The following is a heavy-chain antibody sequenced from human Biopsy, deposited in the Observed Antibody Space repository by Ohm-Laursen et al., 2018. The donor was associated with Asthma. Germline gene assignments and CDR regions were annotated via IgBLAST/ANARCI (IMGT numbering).Heavy chain of an antibody. J-gene: IGHJ6*02. V-gene: IGHV1-18*01. CDR3: ARAVDYSHYYGIDV. CDR1: GYTFNSAG. CDR2: ISVYNGNT. Sequence: ASVKVSCKISGYTFNSAGITWVRQAPGQGLEWMGWISVYNGNTKVAQKLQDRVTMITDTSTSTAYIELRSLRSDDTAVYFCARAVDYSHYYGIDVWGQGTTVTVS. D-gene: IGHD3-10*01.